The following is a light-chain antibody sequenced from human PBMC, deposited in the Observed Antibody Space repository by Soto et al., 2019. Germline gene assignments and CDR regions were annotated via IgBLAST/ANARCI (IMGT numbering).Light chain of an antibody. J-gene: IGKJ5*01. V-gene: IGKV3-15*01. CDR2: AAS. CDR3: QQYNEWPPFT. Sequence: EIVMSQSPATLSVSPGESATLSCRASQSVSSNLAWHQQKPGQAPRLVIYAASTRATGIPDRFSGSVSGTEFTLTISSLQSEDFAVYYCQQYNEWPPFTFGQGTRLEIK. CDR1: QSVSSN.